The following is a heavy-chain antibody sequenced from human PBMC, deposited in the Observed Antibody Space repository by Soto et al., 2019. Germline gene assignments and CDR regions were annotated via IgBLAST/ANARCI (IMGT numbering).Heavy chain of an antibody. Sequence: ETLSLTCTVSGGSISSYYWSWIRQPAGKGLEWIGRIYTSGSTNYNPSLKSRVTMSVDTSKNQFSLKLSSVTAADTAVYYCARDWTDSGYDWGVYYYYGMDVWGQGTTVTVSS. CDR2: IYTSGST. CDR1: GGSISSYY. V-gene: IGHV4-4*07. CDR3: ARDWTDSGYDWGVYYYYGMDV. J-gene: IGHJ6*02. D-gene: IGHD5-12*01.